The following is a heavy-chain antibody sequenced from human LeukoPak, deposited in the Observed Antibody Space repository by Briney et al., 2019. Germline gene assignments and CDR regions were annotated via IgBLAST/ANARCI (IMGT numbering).Heavy chain of an antibody. CDR1: GYTLRHYS. Sequence: GGSLRLSCAASGYTLRHYSVNWVRQAPGKGLEWVSSISSTGDYIYYADSVKGRFTISRDNAKSSLYLQMNSLRAEDTAVYYCVSGNDPDSTWESYRLDAFDIWGQGTTVIVSS. CDR2: ISSTGDYI. CDR3: VSGNDPDSTWESYRLDAFDI. D-gene: IGHD3-16*02. J-gene: IGHJ3*02. V-gene: IGHV3-21*01.